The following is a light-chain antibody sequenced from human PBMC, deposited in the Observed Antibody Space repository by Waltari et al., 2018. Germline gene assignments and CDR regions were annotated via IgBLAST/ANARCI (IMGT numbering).Light chain of an antibody. Sequence: QSVLTQPPSASGTPGQRIIIPCSGSSSNIGRHSVNWYQQRPGRAPRLLIYIHNRRPSGIPDRFSGSVSATSASLAICGLQFEDEADYYCSTWVDNLKGVFGGGTKVTVL. J-gene: IGLJ2*01. CDR3: STWVDNLKGV. CDR1: SSNIGRHS. CDR2: IHN. V-gene: IGLV1-44*01.